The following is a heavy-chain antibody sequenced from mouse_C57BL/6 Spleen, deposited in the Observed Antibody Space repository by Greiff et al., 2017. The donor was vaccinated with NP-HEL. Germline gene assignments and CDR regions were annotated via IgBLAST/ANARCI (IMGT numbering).Heavy chain of an antibody. J-gene: IGHJ2*01. Sequence: VQLQESGAELVKPGASVKISCKASGYAFSSYWMNWVKQRPGKGLAWIGQIYPGDGDTNYNGKFKGKATLTADKSSSTAYMQLSSLTSEDSAVYFCARWDLYYFDYWGQGTTLTVSS. CDR3: ARWDLYYFDY. V-gene: IGHV1-80*01. CDR2: IYPGDGDT. D-gene: IGHD4-1*01. CDR1: GYAFSSYW.